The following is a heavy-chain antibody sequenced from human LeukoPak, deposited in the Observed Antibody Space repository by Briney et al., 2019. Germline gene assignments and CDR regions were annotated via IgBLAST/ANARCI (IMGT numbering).Heavy chain of an antibody. CDR1: GFTFSSYW. V-gene: IGHV3-7*01. CDR3: ARDSQSVDTFRY. J-gene: IGHJ4*02. Sequence: GGSLRLSCAASGFTFSSYWMSWVRRAPGKGLEWVANIKQDGSENYYVDSVKGRFTVSRDNAKSSLYLQMNSLRAEDTAVYYCARDSQSVDTFRYWGQGTLVTVSS. CDR2: IKQDGSEN. D-gene: IGHD5-18*01.